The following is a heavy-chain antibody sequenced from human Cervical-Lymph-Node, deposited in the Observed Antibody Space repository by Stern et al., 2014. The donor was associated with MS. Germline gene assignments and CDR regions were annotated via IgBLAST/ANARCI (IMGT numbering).Heavy chain of an antibody. CDR3: ARDHRGYSYGYFDY. V-gene: IGHV3-33*01. D-gene: IGHD5-18*01. CDR2: IWYDGSDK. Sequence: QMQLVQSGGGVVQPGRSLRLSCAASGFTFSSYGMHWVRQAPGKGLEWVAVIWYDGSDKYYADSVKGRFTISRDNSKNTLWLQMNSLRAEDTAVYYCARDHRGYSYGYFDYWGQGTLVTVSS. CDR1: GFTFSSYG. J-gene: IGHJ4*02.